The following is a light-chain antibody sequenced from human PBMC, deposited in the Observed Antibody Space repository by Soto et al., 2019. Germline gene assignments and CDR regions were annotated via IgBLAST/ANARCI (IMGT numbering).Light chain of an antibody. Sequence: EIVLTQSPGTLSLSPGERATLSCRASQSVSSNYLAWYQQKPGQAPSLLIYDASSRATGIPDRFSGSGSGTDFTLTISRLEPEDFAVYYCQQYGTTPGTFGQGTKLEIK. CDR2: DAS. CDR1: QSVSSNY. V-gene: IGKV3-20*01. CDR3: QQYGTTPGT. J-gene: IGKJ2*01.